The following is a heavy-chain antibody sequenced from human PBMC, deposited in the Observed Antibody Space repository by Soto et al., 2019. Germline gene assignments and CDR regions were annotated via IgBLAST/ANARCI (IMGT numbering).Heavy chain of an antibody. CDR3: VYVSPEIKWNDFYY. J-gene: IGHJ4*02. CDR1: GSTFSSFT. Sequence: GGSLRLSCAASGSTFSSFTMHWVRQAPGKGLEWVAVISYDGNNKNYADSVRGRFTISRDNSKNTLYLQMNSLRAEDTALYHCVYVSPEIKWNDFYYWGQGTPVPVSS. CDR2: ISYDGNNK. D-gene: IGHD1-1*01. V-gene: IGHV3-30-3*01.